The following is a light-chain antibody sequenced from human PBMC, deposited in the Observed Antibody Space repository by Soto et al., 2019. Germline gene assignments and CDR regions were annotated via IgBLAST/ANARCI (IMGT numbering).Light chain of an antibody. CDR2: GNS. V-gene: IGLV1-40*01. J-gene: IGLJ1*01. Sequence: QSVLTQPPSVSGAPGQRVTISCTGSSSNIGAGKDVHWYQQLPGTAPKLLIYGNSNRPSGVPDRFSGSKSGTSASLAITGLQAEDEADYYCQSYDSSLSGFVFGTGTKLTVL. CDR3: QSYDSSLSGFV. CDR1: SSNIGAGKD.